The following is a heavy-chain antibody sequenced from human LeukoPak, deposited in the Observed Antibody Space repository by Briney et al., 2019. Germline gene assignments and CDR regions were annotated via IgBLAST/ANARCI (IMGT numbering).Heavy chain of an antibody. CDR3: ATNYYDFWSGYKD. V-gene: IGHV3-23*01. CDR2: ISGSGGST. J-gene: IGHJ4*02. CDR1: GFTFSSYA. Sequence: GGSLRLSCAASGFTFSSYAMSWVRQAPGKGLEWGSAISGSGGSTYYADSVKGRFTISRDNSKNTLYLQMNSLRAEDTAVYYCATNYYDFWSGYKDWGQGTLVTVSS. D-gene: IGHD3-3*01.